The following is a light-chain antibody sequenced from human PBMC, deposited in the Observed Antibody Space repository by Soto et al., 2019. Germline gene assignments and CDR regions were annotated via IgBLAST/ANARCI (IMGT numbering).Light chain of an antibody. CDR2: DVS. V-gene: IGLV2-14*03. CDR3: SSFTTTNTQV. Sequence: QSALTQPASVSGSPGQSISMSCTGTSGDVGAYNYVSWFQHHPGKAPRIILYDVSYRPSGVSDRFSGSKSGNTASLTISGLQAEDEADYYCSSFTTTNTQVFGGGTKLTVL. J-gene: IGLJ3*02. CDR1: SGDVGAYNY.